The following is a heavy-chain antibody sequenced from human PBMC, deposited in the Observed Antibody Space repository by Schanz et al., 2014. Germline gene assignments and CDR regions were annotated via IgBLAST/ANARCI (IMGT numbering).Heavy chain of an antibody. V-gene: IGHV1-46*01. J-gene: IGHJ4*02. Sequence: QVQLVQSGAEVKKPGASVKVSCKASGYTFTSDSMHWVRQAPGQGLEWMGMINPSGGSTTYAQKFQGRVTMTRDTSTSTVYMELSSLRSEDTAVYYCARDYYDSSGYYYCDYWGQGTLVTGSS. D-gene: IGHD3-22*01. CDR2: INPSGGST. CDR1: GYTFTSDS. CDR3: ARDYYDSSGYYYCDY.